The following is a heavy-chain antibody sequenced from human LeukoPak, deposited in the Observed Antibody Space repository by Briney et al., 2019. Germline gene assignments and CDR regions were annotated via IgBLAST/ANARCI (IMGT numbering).Heavy chain of an antibody. V-gene: IGHV3-30*01. Sequence: GGSLRLSCAASGFTFSNYAMHWVRQAPGQGLEWVAIISNDGSDERSADSVKGRFTISRDNSKNTLDLQMNSLRADDTAVYYCARPTPGEFSFLIDYWGQGTLVTVSS. CDR3: ARPTPGEFSFLIDY. CDR2: ISNDGSDE. J-gene: IGHJ4*02. D-gene: IGHD3-16*02. CDR1: GFTFSNYA.